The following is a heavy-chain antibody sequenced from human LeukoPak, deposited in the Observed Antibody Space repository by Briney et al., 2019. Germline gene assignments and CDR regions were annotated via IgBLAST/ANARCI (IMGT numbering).Heavy chain of an antibody. J-gene: IGHJ4*02. CDR3: AKEYSVRNQFDY. Sequence: GGSLRLSCAASGFTFSTYGVNWVRQAPGKGLEWVSAISAGGGNTYYADSVKGRFTISRDNSKNTLFLEMNSLRAEDTAVYYCAKEYSVRNQFDYWGQGTLVAVSS. V-gene: IGHV3-23*01. CDR2: ISAGGGNT. CDR1: GFTFSTYG. D-gene: IGHD1-14*01.